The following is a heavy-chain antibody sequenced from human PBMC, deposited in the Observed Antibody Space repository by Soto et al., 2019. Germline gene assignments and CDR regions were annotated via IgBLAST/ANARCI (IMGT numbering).Heavy chain of an antibody. CDR3: AAVPDYYDTSGTYFDY. J-gene: IGHJ4*02. CDR2: IVVGSGNT. Sequence: QMQLVQSGPEVKKPGTSVKVSCKASGFTFPSSAVQWVRQARGQRLEWIARIVVGSGNTNYAQKFQEILTISRDMATNPAYMELSSLRSEDTAVYYCAAVPDYYDTSGTYFDYWGQGTLVTVSS. CDR1: GFTFPSSA. D-gene: IGHD3-22*01. V-gene: IGHV1-58*01.